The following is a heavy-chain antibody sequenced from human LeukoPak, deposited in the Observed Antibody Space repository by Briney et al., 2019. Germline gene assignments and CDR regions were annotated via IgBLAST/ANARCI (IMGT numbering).Heavy chain of an antibody. CDR3: ARQQSRSGWSFDY. Sequence: SETLSLTCAVYGGSFSGYYWSWIRQPPGKGLEWIGSIYYSGSTYYNPSLKSRVTISVDTSKNQFSLKLSSVTAADTAVYYCARQQSRSGWSFDYWGQGTLVTVSS. J-gene: IGHJ4*02. CDR2: IYYSGST. D-gene: IGHD6-19*01. V-gene: IGHV4-34*01. CDR1: GGSFSGYY.